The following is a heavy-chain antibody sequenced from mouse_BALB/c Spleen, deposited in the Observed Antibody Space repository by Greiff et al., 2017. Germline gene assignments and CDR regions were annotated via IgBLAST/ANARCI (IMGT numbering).Heavy chain of an antibody. Sequence: EVQLQQSGPGLVKPSQSLSLTCTVTGYSITSDYAWPWIRQFPGNKLEWMGYISYSGSTNYNPSLKSRISITRDTSKNQFFLQLNSVTTEDTATYYCARVCYGNYVYAMDYWGQGTSVTVSS. CDR2: ISYSGST. CDR1: GYSITSDYA. V-gene: IGHV3-2*02. CDR3: ARVCYGNYVYAMDY. D-gene: IGHD2-1*01. J-gene: IGHJ4*01.